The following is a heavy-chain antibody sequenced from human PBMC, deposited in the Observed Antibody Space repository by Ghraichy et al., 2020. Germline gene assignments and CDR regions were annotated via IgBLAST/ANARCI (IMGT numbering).Heavy chain of an antibody. V-gene: IGHV4-59*11. CDR2: IYYSGTT. J-gene: IGHJ6*02. Sequence: ESLNISCTVSGGSMSSQYWSWIRQPPGKGLEWIGYIYYSGTTNYNPSLRSRVTISVDTSKNQFSLKLNSVTAADTAVYYCARLCPLVKIQHYYYHALDIWGQGTTVTVSS. CDR1: GGSMSSQY. CDR3: ARLCPLVKIQHYYYHALDI. D-gene: IGHD3-22*01.